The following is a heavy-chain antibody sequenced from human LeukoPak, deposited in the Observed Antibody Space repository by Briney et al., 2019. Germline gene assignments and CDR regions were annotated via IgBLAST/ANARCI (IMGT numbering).Heavy chain of an antibody. Sequence: SETLSLTCTVSGGSISSYYWSWIRHPPGKGPEWIGYIYTSGSTNFNPSLKSRVTISVETSKKQFSLKLGSVTAADTAVYYCARHNIVVVPAARRHTLKDKGSDYDFWSGYSRYWFDPWGQGTLVTVSS. CDR1: GGSISSYY. V-gene: IGHV4-4*09. CDR2: IYTSGST. CDR3: ARHNIVVVPAARRHTLKDKGSDYDFWSGYSRYWFDP. D-gene: IGHD2-2*01. J-gene: IGHJ5*02.